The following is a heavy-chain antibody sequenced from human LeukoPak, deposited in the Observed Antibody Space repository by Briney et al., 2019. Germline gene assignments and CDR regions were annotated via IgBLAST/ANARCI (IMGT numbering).Heavy chain of an antibody. Sequence: GSLRLSCAASGFTFSAYGMSWIRQPPGKGLEWIGEINHSGSTNYNPSLKSRVTISVDTSKNQFSLKLSSVTAADTAVYYCARGRNPQSGSYSLGGYDYWGQGTLVTVSS. CDR1: GFTFSAYG. J-gene: IGHJ4*02. CDR3: ARGRNPQSGSYSLGGYDY. D-gene: IGHD1-26*01. CDR2: INHSGST. V-gene: IGHV4-34*01.